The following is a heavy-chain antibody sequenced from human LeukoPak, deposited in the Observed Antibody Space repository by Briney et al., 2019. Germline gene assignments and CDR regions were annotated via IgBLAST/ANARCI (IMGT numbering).Heavy chain of an antibody. CDR3: ARESSAVAAGHY. J-gene: IGHJ4*02. Sequence: ASVKVSCKASGFSFISYGFSWVRQAPGQGLEWMGWIGGYDGDRHYAQQFQGRVTITTDTSTSTAYMELRSLRSDDTAVYYCARESSAVAAGHYWGQGTLVTVSS. D-gene: IGHD6-19*01. CDR1: GFSFISYG. V-gene: IGHV1-18*01. CDR2: IGGYDGDR.